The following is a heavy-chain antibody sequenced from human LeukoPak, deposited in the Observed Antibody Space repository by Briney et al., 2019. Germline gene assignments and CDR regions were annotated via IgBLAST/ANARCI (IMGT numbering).Heavy chain of an antibody. D-gene: IGHD6-19*01. V-gene: IGHV3-49*04. J-gene: IGHJ4*02. CDR1: GFIFGDYG. CDR3: SRLVAGTGYYCDY. Sequence: GGSLRLSCTASGFIFGDYGMSWVRQAPGKGLEWVGFIRSKGYFGTIEYAASVKGRFTISRDDSKSIAYLQMNSLKTEDTAVYYCSRLVAGTGYYCDYWGQGTLVTVSS. CDR2: IRSKGYFGTI.